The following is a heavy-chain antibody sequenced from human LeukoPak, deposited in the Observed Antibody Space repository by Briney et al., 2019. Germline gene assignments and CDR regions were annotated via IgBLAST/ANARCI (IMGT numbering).Heavy chain of an antibody. D-gene: IGHD6-13*01. CDR2: IYYSGST. J-gene: IGHJ5*02. Sequence: TPSETLSLTCTVSGGSISSSSYYWGWIRQPPGKGLEWIGSIYYSGSTYYNPSLKSRVTISVDTSKNQFSLKLSSVTAADTAVYYCASSISSSWARGFDPWGQGTLVTVSS. V-gene: IGHV4-39*01. CDR1: GGSISSSSYY. CDR3: ASSISSSWARGFDP.